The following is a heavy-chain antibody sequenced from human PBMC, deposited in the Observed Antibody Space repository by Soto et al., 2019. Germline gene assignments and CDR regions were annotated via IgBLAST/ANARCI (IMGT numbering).Heavy chain of an antibody. J-gene: IGHJ4*02. CDR3: AKDSYDSSSYSMDY. V-gene: IGHV3-21*01. CDR2: ISSSSSFI. CDR1: GFTFSMNS. D-gene: IGHD3-22*01. Sequence: GSLRLSCAASGFTFSMNSMNWVRQAPGKGLEWVSSISSSSSFIYYADSLKGRFTVSRDNAKNSLYLVINSLRAEDTAVYYCAKDSYDSSSYSMDYWGTGTLV.